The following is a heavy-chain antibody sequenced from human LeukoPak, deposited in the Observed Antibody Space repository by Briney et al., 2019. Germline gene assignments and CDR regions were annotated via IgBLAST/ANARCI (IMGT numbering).Heavy chain of an antibody. Sequence: NPSETLSLTCAVTGASVSSDGSSWAWIRQPPGKGLEWIGYIYHIVNTFYNPSLQSRVTISVDRAKNQVSLRLTSVTAADTAVYYCARELLNAPTPGAYWGQGILVTVSS. CDR2: IYHIVNT. D-gene: IGHD2-21*01. CDR1: GASVSSDGSS. CDR3: ARELLNAPTPGAY. V-gene: IGHV4-30-2*01. J-gene: IGHJ4*02.